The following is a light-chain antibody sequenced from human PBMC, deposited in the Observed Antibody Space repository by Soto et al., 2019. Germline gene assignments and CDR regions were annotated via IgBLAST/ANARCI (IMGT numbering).Light chain of an antibody. Sequence: EIVLTQSPGTLSVSPGERATLSCRASQTISSNYSAWYQQKPGQAPSLLIYGTSSRAAGIPDRCSGSGSGTDFTLTISRLEHEDTEICYCQQYGRWTFGQGTKVEIK. J-gene: IGKJ1*01. CDR1: QTISSNY. CDR2: GTS. V-gene: IGKV3-20*01. CDR3: QQYGRWT.